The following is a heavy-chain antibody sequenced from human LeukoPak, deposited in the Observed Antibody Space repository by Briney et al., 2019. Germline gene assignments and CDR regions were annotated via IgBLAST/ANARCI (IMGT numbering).Heavy chain of an antibody. V-gene: IGHV4-59*08. J-gene: IGHJ5*02. CDR1: GGSINAYY. CDR3: ARAEGSSWFDP. D-gene: IGHD6-13*01. CDR2: IHYSGST. Sequence: PSETLSLTCTVSGGSINAYYWTWIRQPPGKGLEWIGFIHYSGSTNYNPSLKSRVTISVDTSKNQFSLKLSSVTAADTAVYYCARAEGSSWFDPWGQGTLVTVSS.